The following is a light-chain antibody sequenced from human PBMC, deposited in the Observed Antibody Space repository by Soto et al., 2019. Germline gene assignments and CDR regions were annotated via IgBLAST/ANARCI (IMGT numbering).Light chain of an antibody. CDR2: EVN. J-gene: IGLJ1*01. CDR3: CSHTMSSTDV. V-gene: IGLV2-14*01. Sequence: QSVLTQPASVSGSPGQSITISCTGTSSDVGGYNYVSWYQQHPVKAPKLIIYEVNNRPSGVSNRFSGSKSGNTASLTISGLQTEDEADYFCCSHTMSSTDVFGTGTKLTVL. CDR1: SSDVGGYNY.